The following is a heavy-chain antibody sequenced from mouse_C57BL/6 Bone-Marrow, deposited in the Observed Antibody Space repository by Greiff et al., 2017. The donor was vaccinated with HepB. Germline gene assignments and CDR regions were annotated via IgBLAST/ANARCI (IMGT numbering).Heavy chain of an antibody. Sequence: EVQLQQSGPGLVKPSQSLSLTCSVTGYSITSGYYWNWIRQFPGNKLEWMGYISYDGSNNYNPSLKNRISITRDTSKNQFFLKLNSVTTEDTATYYCAREYDYDGYWGQGTLVTVSA. V-gene: IGHV3-6*01. CDR2: ISYDGSN. J-gene: IGHJ3*01. D-gene: IGHD2-4*01. CDR1: GYSITSGYY. CDR3: AREYDYDGY.